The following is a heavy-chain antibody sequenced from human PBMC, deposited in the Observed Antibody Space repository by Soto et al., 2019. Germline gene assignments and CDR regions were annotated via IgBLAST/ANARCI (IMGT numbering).Heavy chain of an antibody. CDR1: GFTFSGYW. D-gene: IGHD2-2*01. Sequence: AGGSLRLSCAASGFTFSGYWMNWVRQAPGKGLEWVANIKQDGSEKYYVDSVKGRFTISRDNAKISLYLQMNSLRAEDTAVYYCARILGYCNSATCYQTSDYWGQGTLVTVSS. CDR2: IKQDGSEK. V-gene: IGHV3-7*04. CDR3: ARILGYCNSATCYQTSDY. J-gene: IGHJ4*02.